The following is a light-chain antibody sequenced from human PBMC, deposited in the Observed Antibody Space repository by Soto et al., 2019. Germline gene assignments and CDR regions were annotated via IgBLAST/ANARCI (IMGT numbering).Light chain of an antibody. J-gene: IGKJ1*01. CDR1: QTVSSNF. Sequence: EIVLTQSPCTLSLSPGERGTLSCRASQTVSSNFLAWYQQKPGQAPRLLIFDASTRATGIPDRFTGSGSGTDFTLTISRLEPEDFAVYYCQFYGDPSKTFGQGTKVEIK. CDR3: QFYGDPSKT. CDR2: DAS. V-gene: IGKV3-20*01.